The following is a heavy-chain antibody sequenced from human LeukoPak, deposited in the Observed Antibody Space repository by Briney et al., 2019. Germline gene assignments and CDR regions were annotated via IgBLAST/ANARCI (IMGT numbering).Heavy chain of an antibody. Sequence: ASVKVSCKASGGTSSNYAFSWVRHAPGQGLEWMGGLIPIFNTPVYAQKFQGRVTINADASTSTAYMELSSLRSDDTALYYCARESRGIADYWGEGTLVTVSS. J-gene: IGHJ4*02. V-gene: IGHV1-69*13. CDR1: GGTSSNYA. D-gene: IGHD6-13*01. CDR3: ARESRGIADY. CDR2: LIPIFNTP.